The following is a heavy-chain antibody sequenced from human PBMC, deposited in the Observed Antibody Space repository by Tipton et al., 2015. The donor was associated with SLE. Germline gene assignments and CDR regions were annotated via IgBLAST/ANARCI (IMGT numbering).Heavy chain of an antibody. CDR1: GGSINSGDYS. CDR3: ARGEMDVFDM. Sequence: LRLSCAVSGGSINSGDYSWSWIRRPPGKGLEWIGYIFRSGNAYYNPSLKNRVTISLDMSTNQFSLRLDSATAADTAVYYCARGEMDVFDMWGQGTVVSVSS. V-gene: IGHV4-30-2*01. J-gene: IGHJ3*02. CDR2: IFRSGNA. D-gene: IGHD5-24*01.